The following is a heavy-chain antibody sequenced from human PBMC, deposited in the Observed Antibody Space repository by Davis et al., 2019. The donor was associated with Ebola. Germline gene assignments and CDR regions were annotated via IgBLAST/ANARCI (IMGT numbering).Heavy chain of an antibody. CDR3: AKDDGPRRLADP. J-gene: IGHJ5*02. D-gene: IGHD5-24*01. CDR2: ISSSGSTI. Sequence: GESLKISCAASGFTFSDYYMSWIRQAPGKGLEWVSYISSSGSTIYYADSVKGRFTISRDNSKNTVYLQLNILRPEDTAVYNCAKDDGPRRLADPWGQGTLVTVSS. CDR1: GFTFSDYY. V-gene: IGHV3-11*04.